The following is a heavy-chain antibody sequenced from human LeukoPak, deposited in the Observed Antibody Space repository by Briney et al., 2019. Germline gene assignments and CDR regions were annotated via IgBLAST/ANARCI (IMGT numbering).Heavy chain of an antibody. CDR3: ARVNGDYVGIDY. V-gene: IGHV4-30-4*01. D-gene: IGHD4-17*01. CDR1: GGSISSGDYY. CDR2: IYYSGST. Sequence: SQTLSLTCTVSGGSISSGDYYWSWIRQPPGKGLEWIGYIYYSGSTYYNPSLKSRVTISVDTSKNQFSLKLSSVTAADTAVYYCARVNGDYVGIDYWGQGTLVTVSS. J-gene: IGHJ4*02.